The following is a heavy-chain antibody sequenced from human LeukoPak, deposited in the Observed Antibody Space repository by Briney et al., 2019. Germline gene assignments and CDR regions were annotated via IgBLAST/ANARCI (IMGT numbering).Heavy chain of an antibody. CDR1: GFTFDDYA. CDR3: AEVSPESRSYYYDSSGYYFDY. V-gene: IGHV3-9*01. Sequence: PGGSLRLSCAASGFTFDDYAMHWVRQAPGKGLEWVSGISWNSGSIGYADSVKGRFTISRDNAKNSLYLQMNSLRAEDTALYYCAEVSPESRSYYYDSSGYYFDYWGQGTLVTVSS. CDR2: ISWNSGSI. J-gene: IGHJ4*02. D-gene: IGHD3-22*01.